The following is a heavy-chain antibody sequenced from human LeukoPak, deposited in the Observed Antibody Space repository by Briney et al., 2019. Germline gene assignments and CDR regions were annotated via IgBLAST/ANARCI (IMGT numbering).Heavy chain of an antibody. CDR2: ISAYSGNA. J-gene: IGHJ6*03. D-gene: IGHD6-6*01. CDR3: AREPGAAARPTPYYYYYYMDV. V-gene: IGHV1-18*01. Sequence: ASVKVSCKASGYSFMSYGISWVRQAPGQGLEWMGWISAYSGNAKYAQKFQGRVTMTTDTSTSTAYMELRSLRSDDTAVYYCAREPGAAARPTPYYYYYYMDVWGKGTTVTVSS. CDR1: GYSFMSYG.